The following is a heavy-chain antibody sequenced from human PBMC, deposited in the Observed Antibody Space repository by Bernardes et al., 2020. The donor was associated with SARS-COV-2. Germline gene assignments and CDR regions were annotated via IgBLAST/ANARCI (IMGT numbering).Heavy chain of an antibody. V-gene: IGHV3-20*04. CDR1: GFTFDYYC. CDR3: ARDNGGSGSYYKPSDY. Sequence: GGSLRLSCAASGFTFDYYCMSWVRQAPGKGLEWVSGINWNGGSTGYADSVKGRFTISRDNAKNSLYLQMNSLRAEDTALYYCARDNGGSGSYYKPSDYWGQGTLVTVSS. CDR2: INWNGGST. J-gene: IGHJ4*02. D-gene: IGHD3-10*01.